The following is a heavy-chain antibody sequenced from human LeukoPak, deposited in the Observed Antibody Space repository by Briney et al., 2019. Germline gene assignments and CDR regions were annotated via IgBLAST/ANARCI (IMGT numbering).Heavy chain of an antibody. Sequence: PGGSLRLSCAASGFTFSLYVMNWVRQAPGKGLEWVSSISSNGKYIYYADSVKGRFTISRDSAKNSLSLQMNSLRAEDTALYYCARDWRYSSSSQYYFGMDVWGQGTTVTVSS. CDR3: ARDWRYSSSSQYYFGMDV. CDR1: GFTFSLYV. V-gene: IGHV3-21*01. J-gene: IGHJ6*02. D-gene: IGHD6-6*01. CDR2: ISSNGKYI.